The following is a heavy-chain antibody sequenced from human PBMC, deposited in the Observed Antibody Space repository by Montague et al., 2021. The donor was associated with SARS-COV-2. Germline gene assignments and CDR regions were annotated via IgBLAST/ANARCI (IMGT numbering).Heavy chain of an antibody. CDR1: GGSVSSGNCY. V-gene: IGHV4-61*01. Sequence: SETLSLTCTGSGGSVSSGNCYWSWIRQPPGEVLEWIGYIYYSGSTNYNPSLKSRVTILVDTSKNQFSLKLSSVTAADTAVYYCARERLGYYDTSSYYIFDYWGQGTLVTVSS. CDR2: IYYSGST. CDR3: ARERLGYYDTSSYYIFDY. J-gene: IGHJ4*02. D-gene: IGHD3-22*01.